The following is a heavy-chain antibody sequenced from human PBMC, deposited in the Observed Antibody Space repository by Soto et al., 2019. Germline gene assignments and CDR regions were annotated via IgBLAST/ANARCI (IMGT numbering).Heavy chain of an antibody. CDR3: TGLWFGEIYNY. CDR2: IKNKNDGGTT. Sequence: EVELVESGGGLVKPGGSLTLSCAASGFSFKNAWMNWVRQAPGKGLEWVGRIKNKNDGGTTDYAAFVKGRFTISRDASENTLYLHMNGLKTEDTGLYFCTGLWFGEIYNYWGQGSLVTVSS. J-gene: IGHJ4*01. D-gene: IGHD3-10*01. CDR1: GFSFKNAW. V-gene: IGHV3-15*07.